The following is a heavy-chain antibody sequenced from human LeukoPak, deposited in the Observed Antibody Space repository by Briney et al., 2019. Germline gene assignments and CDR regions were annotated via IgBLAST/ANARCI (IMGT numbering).Heavy chain of an antibody. CDR3: ASVRITMVRGVIITGDY. D-gene: IGHD3-10*01. J-gene: IGHJ4*02. CDR1: GFTFDDYA. Sequence: PGGSLRLSCAASGFTFDDYAMHWVRQAPGKGLEWVSGISWNSGSIGYADSVKGRFTISRDNAKNSLYLQMNSLRAEDTAVYYCASVRITMVRGVIITGDYWGQGTLVTVSS. CDR2: ISWNSGSI. V-gene: IGHV3-9*01.